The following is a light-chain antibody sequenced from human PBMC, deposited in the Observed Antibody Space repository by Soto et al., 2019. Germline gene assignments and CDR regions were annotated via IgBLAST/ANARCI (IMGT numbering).Light chain of an antibody. V-gene: IGKV3-20*01. CDR3: LQYGGLPLT. CDR1: QSVTKNY. J-gene: IGKJ4*01. Sequence: EIVLTQSPGTLSLSPGERATLSCRASQSVTKNYLAWYQQRRGQAPRLVISVASNRATGISDRCSSSRSGAYFILTISLLDPEDSAVYYCLQYGGLPLTFGGGTQVEI. CDR2: VAS.